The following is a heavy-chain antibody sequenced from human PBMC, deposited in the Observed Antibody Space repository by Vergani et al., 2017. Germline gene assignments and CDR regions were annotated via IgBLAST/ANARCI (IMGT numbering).Heavy chain of an antibody. CDR1: GFTFSSYS. CDR2: ISSSSSYI. J-gene: IGHJ4*02. D-gene: IGHD6-6*01. V-gene: IGHV3-21*01. Sequence: EVQLVESGGGLVKPGGSLRLSCAASGFTFSSYSMNWVRQAPGKGLEWVSSISSSSSYISYADSVKGRFTISRDNAKNSLYQQMNSLRAEDTAVYYCARGLSSSSEYYFDYWGQGTLVTVSS. CDR3: ARGLSSSSEYYFDY.